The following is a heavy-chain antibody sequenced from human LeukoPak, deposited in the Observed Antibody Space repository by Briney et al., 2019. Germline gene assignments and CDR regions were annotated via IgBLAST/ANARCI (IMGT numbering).Heavy chain of an antibody. CDR3: ARDFLWGWAWAFDI. CDR2: IYSGGST. Sequence: GGSLRLSCAASGFTVNSNIMSWVRQAPGKGLEWVSIIYSGGSTYYADSVKGRFTISRDNSKNTVYLQMNSLRAEDTAVYYCARDFLWGWAWAFDIWGQGTMVTVSS. CDR1: GFTVNSNI. D-gene: IGHD2/OR15-2a*01. V-gene: IGHV3-53*01. J-gene: IGHJ3*02.